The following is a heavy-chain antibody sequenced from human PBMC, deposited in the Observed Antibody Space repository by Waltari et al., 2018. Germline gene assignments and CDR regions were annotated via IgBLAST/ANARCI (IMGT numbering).Heavy chain of an antibody. J-gene: IGHJ6*02. CDR1: GYTSTGSY. D-gene: IGHD3-10*01. CDR3: AXVSRGSGNMYYYYGMDV. V-gene: IGHV1-2*02. CDR2: INPNIGGT. Sequence: QVQLVQHGAEVKKPGDSVKVPCKASGYTSTGSYMHWVRQAPGQGLGWMGWINPNIGGTNYXXXXXXXXXXTXEXSISTAXXXLXXLXSDDTAVXXCAXVSRGSGNMYYYYGMDVWGQGTTVTVSS.